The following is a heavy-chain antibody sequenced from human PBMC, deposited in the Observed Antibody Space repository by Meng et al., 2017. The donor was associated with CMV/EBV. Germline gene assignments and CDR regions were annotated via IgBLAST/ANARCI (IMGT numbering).Heavy chain of an antibody. CDR3: SRAEWELTRDYGRDV. V-gene: IGHV1-2*02. D-gene: IGHD1-26*01. Sequence: ASVKVSCKASGYTFTGYYMHWVRQAPGQGLEWMGWINPNSGGTNYAQKFQGRVTLTRDTSISTAYMELSRLRSDDTAVYYCSRAEWELTRDYGRDVWGQGTTVTVSS. CDR1: GYTFTGYY. J-gene: IGHJ6*02. CDR2: INPNSGGT.